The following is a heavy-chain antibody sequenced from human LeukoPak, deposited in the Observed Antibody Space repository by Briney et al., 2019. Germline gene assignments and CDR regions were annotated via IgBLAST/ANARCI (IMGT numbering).Heavy chain of an antibody. CDR3: TRGLGSKREDF. Sequence: SVKVSCKASGGTFSNAAVSWVRQAPGQGLEWLGRIIPSVGLTHYAQQFRGRGTISADETTTTAFLELTSLRSDDTAVYFCTRGLGSKREDFWGQGTLVTVSS. V-gene: IGHV1-69*04. J-gene: IGHJ4*02. D-gene: IGHD3/OR15-3a*01. CDR1: GGTFSNAA. CDR2: IIPSVGLT.